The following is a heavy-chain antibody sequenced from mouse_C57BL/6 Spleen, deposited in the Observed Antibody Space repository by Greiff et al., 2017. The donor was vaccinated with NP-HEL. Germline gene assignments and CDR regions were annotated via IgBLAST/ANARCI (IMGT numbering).Heavy chain of an antibody. J-gene: IGHJ4*01. V-gene: IGHV14-2*01. D-gene: IGHD1-1*01. Sequence: EVKVEESGAELVKPGASVKLSCTASGFNIKDYYMHWVKQRTEQGLEWIGRIDPEDGETKYAPKFQGKATITADTSSNTAYLQLSSLTSEDTAVYYCARPNYYGSSYYAMDYWGQGTSVTVSS. CDR1: GFNIKDYY. CDR3: ARPNYYGSSYYAMDY. CDR2: IDPEDGET.